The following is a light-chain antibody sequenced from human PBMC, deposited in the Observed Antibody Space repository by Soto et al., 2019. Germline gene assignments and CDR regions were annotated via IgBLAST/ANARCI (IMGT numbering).Light chain of an antibody. Sequence: QSVLTQPPSASGTPGQRVTISCSGSSSNIGSNTVNWYQQLPGTAPKLLIYSNNQRPSGVPDRFSDSKSGTSAFLAISGLQSEDEADYYCAAWDDSLNGVVFGGGTKLTVL. V-gene: IGLV1-44*01. CDR1: SSNIGSNT. J-gene: IGLJ2*01. CDR2: SNN. CDR3: AAWDDSLNGVV.